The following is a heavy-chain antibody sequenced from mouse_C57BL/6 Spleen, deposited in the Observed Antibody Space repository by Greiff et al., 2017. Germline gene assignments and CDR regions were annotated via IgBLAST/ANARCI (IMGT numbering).Heavy chain of an antibody. J-gene: IGHJ4*01. CDR3: ATRGGTVDLYYAMDY. D-gene: IGHD1-1*02. CDR2: ISNGGGST. CDR1: GFTFSDYY. V-gene: IGHV5-12*01. Sequence: EVHLVESGGGLVQPGGSLKLSCAASGFTFSDYYMYWVRQTPEKRLEWVAYISNGGGSTYYPDTVKGRFTISRDNAKNTLYLQMSRLKSEDTAMYYCATRGGTVDLYYAMDYWGQGTSVTVSS.